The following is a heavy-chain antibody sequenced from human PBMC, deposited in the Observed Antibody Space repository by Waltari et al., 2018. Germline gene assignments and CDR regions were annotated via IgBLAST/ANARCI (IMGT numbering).Heavy chain of an antibody. D-gene: IGHD2-2*01. CDR3: ARPYCSSTSCYRLGDAFDI. V-gene: IGHV4-39*01. CDR1: GGSISSSSYY. J-gene: IGHJ3*02. Sequence: QLQLQESGPGLVKPSETLSLTCTVSGGSISSSSYYWGWIRQPPGKGLEWIGSIYYSGRPNYNPALKIRVTISVDTSKNRFSLKLGSVTAADTAVYYCARPYCSSTSCYRLGDAFDIWGQGTMVTVSS. CDR2: IYYSGRP.